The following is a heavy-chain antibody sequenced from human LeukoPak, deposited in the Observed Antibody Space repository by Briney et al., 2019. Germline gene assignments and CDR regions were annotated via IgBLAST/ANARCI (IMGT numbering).Heavy chain of an antibody. D-gene: IGHD3-16*01. V-gene: IGHV5-10-1*01. J-gene: IGHJ6*02. CDR3: ARLNSYAPVDYCYGIDV. CDR2: IDSSNSYT. CDR1: GYSFTSLW. Sequence: KGWESLRISLNGSGYSFTSLWISRVRQVPGEGPGGMGRIDSSNSYTSCTHYFQGHVTLSADKSISTAYLQWSSLKASDTAMYYCARLNSYAPVDYCYGIDVWGQGTTVTVSS.